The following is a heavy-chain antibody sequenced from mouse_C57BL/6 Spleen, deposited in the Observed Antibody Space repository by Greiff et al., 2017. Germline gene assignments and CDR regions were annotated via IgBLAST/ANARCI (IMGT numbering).Heavy chain of an antibody. Sequence: QVQLQQPGAELVKPGASVKLSCKASGYTFTSYWMHWVKQRPGQGLEWIGMIHPNSGSTNYNEKFKSKATLTVDKSSSTAYMQLSSLTSEDSAVYYCASYYDYDWYFDVWGTGTTVTVSS. CDR2: IHPNSGST. CDR1: GYTFTSYW. V-gene: IGHV1-64*01. J-gene: IGHJ1*03. D-gene: IGHD2-4*01. CDR3: ASYYDYDWYFDV.